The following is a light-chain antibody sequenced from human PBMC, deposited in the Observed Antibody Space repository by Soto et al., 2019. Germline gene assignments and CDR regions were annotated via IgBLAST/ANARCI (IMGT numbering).Light chain of an antibody. J-gene: IGLJ1*01. Sequence: SALTQPPSVSGAPGQRVTISCTGSSSNIGAGYDVHWYQQLPGTAPKLLIYGNSNRPSGVPDRFSGSKSGTSASLAITGLQAEDEADYYCQSYDSSLSAFFGTGTKVTVL. CDR1: SSNIGAGYD. CDR3: QSYDSSLSAF. CDR2: GNS. V-gene: IGLV1-40*01.